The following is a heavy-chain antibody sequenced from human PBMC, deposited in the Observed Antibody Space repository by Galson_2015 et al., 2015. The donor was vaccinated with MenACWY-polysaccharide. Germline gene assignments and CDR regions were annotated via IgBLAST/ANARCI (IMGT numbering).Heavy chain of an antibody. D-gene: IGHD2-2*01. CDR1: GFTFSRFN. CDR2: ISSSGTYM. Sequence: SLRLSCAASGFTFSRFNMNWVRQAPGKGLEWLSSISSSGTYMYYADPVKGRFTISRDNTKNSLYLQMNILTTEDTAVYYCARGRDCSSTTCYGSGDSWGQGTLVTVSS. J-gene: IGHJ4*02. V-gene: IGHV3-21*01. CDR3: ARGRDCSSTTCYGSGDS.